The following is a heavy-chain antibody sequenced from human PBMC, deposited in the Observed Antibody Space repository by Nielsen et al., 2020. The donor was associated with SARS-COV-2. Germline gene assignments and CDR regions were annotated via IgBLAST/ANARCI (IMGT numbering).Heavy chain of an antibody. D-gene: IGHD3-22*01. CDR2: INHSGDT. J-gene: IGHJ4*02. Sequence: SETLSLTCAVSGGSFTAYYWSWIRQPAGKGLACMGDINHSGDTNNNPSLRSRVTVSRDTSKNQFSLKLSSVTAADTAVYYCAGGFYDSRGYNLVYWGKGTLVTVSS. CDR1: GGSFTAYY. CDR3: AGGFYDSRGYNLVY. V-gene: IGHV4-34*01.